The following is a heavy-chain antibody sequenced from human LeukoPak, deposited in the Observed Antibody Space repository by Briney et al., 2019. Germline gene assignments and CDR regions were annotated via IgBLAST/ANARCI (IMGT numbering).Heavy chain of an antibody. CDR1: GFTFSSYA. CDR3: VKPDYGDFESPFDY. Sequence: GGSLRLSCSASGFTFSSYAMHWVRQAPGKGLEYASAISSNGGSTYYADSVKGRFTISRDNSKNTLYLQMSSLRAEDTAVYYCVKPDYGDFESPFDYWGQGTLVTVSS. D-gene: IGHD4-17*01. V-gene: IGHV3-64D*06. CDR2: ISSNGGST. J-gene: IGHJ4*02.